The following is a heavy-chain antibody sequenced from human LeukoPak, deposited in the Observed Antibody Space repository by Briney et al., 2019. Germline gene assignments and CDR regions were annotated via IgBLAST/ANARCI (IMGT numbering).Heavy chain of an antibody. Sequence: ASVKVSCKASGGTFSSYAISWVRQAPGQGLEWMGRIIPIFGTANYAQKFQGRVTITTDESTSTAYMELSSLRSEDTAVYYCARDLVIAPKQNYYYYYMDVWGKGTTVTVS. CDR1: GGTFSSYA. V-gene: IGHV1-69*05. CDR3: ARDLVIAPKQNYYYYYMDV. J-gene: IGHJ6*03. D-gene: IGHD6-13*01. CDR2: IIPIFGTA.